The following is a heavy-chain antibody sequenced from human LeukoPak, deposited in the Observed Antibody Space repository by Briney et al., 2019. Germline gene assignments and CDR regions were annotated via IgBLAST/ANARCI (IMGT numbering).Heavy chain of an antibody. V-gene: IGHV3-53*01. Sequence: GGSLRLSCAASGFTVSSNYMSWVRQAPGKGLEWVSVIYSGASTYYADSVKGRFTISRDNSKNTLYLQMNSLRADDTALYYCARLVAGGTGWFVPWGQGTLVTVSS. CDR2: IYSGAST. D-gene: IGHD2-15*01. CDR1: GFTVSSNY. J-gene: IGHJ5*02. CDR3: ARLVAGGTGWFVP.